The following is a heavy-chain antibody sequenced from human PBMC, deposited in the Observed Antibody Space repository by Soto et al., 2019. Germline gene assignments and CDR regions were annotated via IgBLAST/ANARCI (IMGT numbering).Heavy chain of an antibody. J-gene: IGHJ6*02. V-gene: IGHV3-48*03. D-gene: IGHD3-10*01. Sequence: GGSLRLSCAASGFTFSSYEMNWVRQAPGKGLEWVSYISSSGSTIYYADSVKGRFTISRGNAKNSLYLQMNSLRAEDTAVYYCARGGYYGSGSYRYYYYGMDVWGQGTTVTVSS. CDR1: GFTFSSYE. CDR2: ISSSGSTI. CDR3: ARGGYYGSGSYRYYYYGMDV.